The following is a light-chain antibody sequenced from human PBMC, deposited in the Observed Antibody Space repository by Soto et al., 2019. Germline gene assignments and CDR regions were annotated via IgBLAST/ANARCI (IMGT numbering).Light chain of an antibody. CDR3: QQYNKLWT. Sequence: EIVMTQSPATLSVSPGERATLSCRASQSVSSNLAWYQQKPGQAPRLLIYGASTRATGIPARFSGGGSGTEFTLNISSVQSEDFAVYCCQQYNKLWTFGGGTKVDIK. J-gene: IGKJ4*02. CDR2: GAS. CDR1: QSVSSN. V-gene: IGKV3-15*01.